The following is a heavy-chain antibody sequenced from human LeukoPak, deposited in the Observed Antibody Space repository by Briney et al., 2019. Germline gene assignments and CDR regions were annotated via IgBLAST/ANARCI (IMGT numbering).Heavy chain of an antibody. CDR3: AKGQWQWLGNWFDP. V-gene: IGHV3-9*01. CDR2: ISWNSGSI. CDR1: GFTFDDYA. D-gene: IGHD6-19*01. Sequence: GRSLRLSCAASGFTFDDYAMYWVRQAPGKGLEWVSGISWNSGSINYADSVKGRFTISRDNAKNSLYLQMNSLRAEDTALYYCAKGQWQWLGNWFDPWGQGTLVTVS. J-gene: IGHJ5*02.